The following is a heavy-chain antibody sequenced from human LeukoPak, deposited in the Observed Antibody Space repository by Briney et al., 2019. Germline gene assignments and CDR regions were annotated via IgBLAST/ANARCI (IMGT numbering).Heavy chain of an antibody. Sequence: GGSLRLSCAASGFTFSSYWMHWVRQAPGKGLVWVSRINSDGSSTSYADSVKGRFTISRDNAKNTLYLQMNSLRAEDTAVYYCARDPPIYDSSGYRYYYYGLDVWGQGTTVTVSS. CDR2: INSDGSST. J-gene: IGHJ6*02. D-gene: IGHD3-22*01. CDR1: GFTFSSYW. V-gene: IGHV3-74*01. CDR3: ARDPPIYDSSGYRYYYYGLDV.